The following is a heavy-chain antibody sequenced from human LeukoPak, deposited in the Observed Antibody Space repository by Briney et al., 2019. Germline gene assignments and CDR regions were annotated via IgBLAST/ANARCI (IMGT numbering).Heavy chain of an antibody. V-gene: IGHV4-31*11. J-gene: IGHJ4*02. CDR2: IYYSGST. Sequence: SETLSLTCAVSGGSISSGGYYWSWIRQHPGKGLEWIGYIYYSGSTYYNPSLKSRVTISVDTSKNQFSLKLSSVTAADTAVYYCARDGAARYDYWGQGTLVTVSS. D-gene: IGHD6-6*01. CDR1: GGSISSGGYY. CDR3: ARDGAARYDY.